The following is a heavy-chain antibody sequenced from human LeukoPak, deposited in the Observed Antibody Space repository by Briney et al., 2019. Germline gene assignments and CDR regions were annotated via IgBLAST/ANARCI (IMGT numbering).Heavy chain of an antibody. CDR2: ISSSSSYI. CDR3: ARASAAGDY. D-gene: IGHD6-13*01. J-gene: IGHJ4*02. CDR1: GXTFSSYS. V-gene: IGHV3-21*01. Sequence: GGSLRLSCAASGXTFSSYSMNWVRQAPGKGLEWVSSISSSSSYIYYAVSVKGRFPISRDNAKNSLYLQMNSLRADDTAVYYCARASAAGDYWGQGTLVTVPS.